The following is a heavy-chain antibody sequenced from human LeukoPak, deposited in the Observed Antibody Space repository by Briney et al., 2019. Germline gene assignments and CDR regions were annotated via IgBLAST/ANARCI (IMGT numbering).Heavy chain of an antibody. V-gene: IGHV4-59*08. Sequence: SETLSLTCTVSGDSISSNFWSWIRLPPGKGLEWIGYTYDSGSTSYNPSLKSRVTISQDTSKNQFSLKLDSVTAADTAVYYCARARPNWSPPDFWGQGTLVTVSS. CDR2: TYDSGST. D-gene: IGHD1-1*01. J-gene: IGHJ4*02. CDR3: ARARPNWSPPDF. CDR1: GDSISSNF.